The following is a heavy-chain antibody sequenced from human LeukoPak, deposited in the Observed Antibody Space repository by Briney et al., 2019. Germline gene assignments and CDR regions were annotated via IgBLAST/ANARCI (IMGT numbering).Heavy chain of an antibody. CDR1: GGSISSSSYY. CDR3: AITHSSGSPNWFDP. CDR2: INHSGST. D-gene: IGHD3-22*01. Sequence: PSETLSLTCTVSGGSISSSSYYWGWIRQPPGKGLEWIGEINHSGSTNYNPSLKSRVTISVDTSKNQFSLKLSSVTAADTAVYYCAITHSSGSPNWFDPWGQGTLVTVSS. V-gene: IGHV4-39*07. J-gene: IGHJ5*02.